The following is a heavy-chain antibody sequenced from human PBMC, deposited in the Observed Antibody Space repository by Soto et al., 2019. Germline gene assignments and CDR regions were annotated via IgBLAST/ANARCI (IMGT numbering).Heavy chain of an antibody. CDR2: TGLNGRTT. V-gene: IGHV3-23*01. Sequence: EVHLLESGGGLVQPGGSLRLSCAASGFTFSMSAMTWVRQAPGKGLEWVSTTGLNGRTTYYADSVKGRFTVSRDNSKNTLDLQMSSLRAEDTAVYYCATVHSTSRSFDYWGQGTLVTVSS. D-gene: IGHD6-6*01. CDR3: ATVHSTSRSFDY. J-gene: IGHJ4*02. CDR1: GFTFSMSA.